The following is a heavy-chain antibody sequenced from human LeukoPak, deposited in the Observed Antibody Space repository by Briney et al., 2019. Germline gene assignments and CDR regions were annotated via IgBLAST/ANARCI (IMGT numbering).Heavy chain of an antibody. D-gene: IGHD5-24*01. CDR1: GGSISSYY. Sequence: SETLSLTCTVSGGSISSYYWSWIRHPPGKGLEWIGYIYTSGSTNYNPSLKSRVTISVDTSKNQFSLKLSSVTAADTAVYYCARGRWLHNYWGQGTLVTVSS. J-gene: IGHJ4*02. CDR3: ARGRWLHNY. CDR2: IYTSGST. V-gene: IGHV4-4*09.